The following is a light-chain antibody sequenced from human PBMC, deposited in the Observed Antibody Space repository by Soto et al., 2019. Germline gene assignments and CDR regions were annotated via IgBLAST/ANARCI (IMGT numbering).Light chain of an antibody. Sequence: EIVLTQSPGTLSLSPGERASRSCRASQSVSNNYLAWYQQKPGQAPRLLIYGASNRATGIPDRFSGSGSGTDFTLTISRLEPEDFAVYYCQQYGSSGTFGQGT. CDR3: QQYGSSGT. J-gene: IGKJ1*01. CDR2: GAS. V-gene: IGKV3-20*01. CDR1: QSVSNNY.